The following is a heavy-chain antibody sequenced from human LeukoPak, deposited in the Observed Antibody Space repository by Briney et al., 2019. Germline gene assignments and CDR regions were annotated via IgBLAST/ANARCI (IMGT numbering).Heavy chain of an antibody. CDR1: GFTFDDYG. Sequence: GGSLRLSCAAPGFTFDDYGMSWVRQAPGKGLEWVSVISGRGGSTNYADSVKGRFTISRDNSKTTLYLQMNSLRAEDTAVYYCVKAKVGSGSYFFDYWGQGTLVTVSS. CDR3: VKAKVGSGSYFFDY. J-gene: IGHJ4*02. D-gene: IGHD6-19*01. CDR2: ISGRGGST. V-gene: IGHV3-23*01.